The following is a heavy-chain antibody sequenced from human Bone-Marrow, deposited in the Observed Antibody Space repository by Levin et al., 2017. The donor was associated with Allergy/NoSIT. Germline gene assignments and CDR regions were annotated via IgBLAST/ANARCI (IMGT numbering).Heavy chain of an antibody. V-gene: IGHV3-23*01. CDR3: AKERLLLAGTFFDY. CDR1: GFTFNSYA. Sequence: GGSLRLSCAASGFTFNSYAMSWVRQAPGKGLEWVSSISGGATDTYYADSVKGRFTISRDNSKNTLFLQMNSLRAADTAIYYCAKERLLLAGTFFDYWGQGTLVSVSS. CDR2: ISGGATDT. D-gene: IGHD1-7*01. J-gene: IGHJ4*02.